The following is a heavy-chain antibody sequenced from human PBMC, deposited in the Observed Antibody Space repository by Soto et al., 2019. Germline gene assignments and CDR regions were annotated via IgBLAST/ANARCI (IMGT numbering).Heavy chain of an antibody. CDR1: GFTFTSYG. J-gene: IGHJ4*01. CDR2: ISGSSSTT. V-gene: IGHV3-48*01. D-gene: IGHD1-1*01. CDR3: ARDGNGYNNFDY. Sequence: GGSLRLSCAASGFTFTSYGMHWVRHAPGKGLEWVSYISGSSSTTYYADSVQGRFTISRDNAKNSLYLQMNSLRAEDTAVYYCARDGNGYNNFDYWGHGTLVTVSS.